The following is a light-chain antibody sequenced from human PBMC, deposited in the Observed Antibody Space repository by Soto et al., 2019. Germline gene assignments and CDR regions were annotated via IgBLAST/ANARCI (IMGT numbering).Light chain of an antibody. J-gene: IGKJ1*01. CDR3: HQYGASHET. CDR1: QSLGGND. Sequence: EIVLTQSPGTLSLSPGDTATLSCRASQSLGGNDLAWFQQKPGQAPRLLIYGASKRATGIPDRFSGSGSGTDFTLTISSLAPEDFTVYYCHQYGASHETFGQGTKVEIK. V-gene: IGKV3-20*01. CDR2: GAS.